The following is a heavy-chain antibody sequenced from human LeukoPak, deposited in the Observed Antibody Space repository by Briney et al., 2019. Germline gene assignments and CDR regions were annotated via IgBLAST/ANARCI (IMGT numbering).Heavy chain of an antibody. CDR2: IFIGDSDT. CDR1: GYTFSSYW. J-gene: IGHJ4*02. CDR3: AKSDGHNYDY. Sequence: GESLKISCKGSGYTFSSYWIGWVRQMPGKGLEWMGIIFIGDSDTRYSPSFEGQVTISADKSISTAFLQWGSLKASDTAVYYCAKSDGHNYDYWGQGTLVTVSS. D-gene: IGHD5-24*01. V-gene: IGHV5-51*01.